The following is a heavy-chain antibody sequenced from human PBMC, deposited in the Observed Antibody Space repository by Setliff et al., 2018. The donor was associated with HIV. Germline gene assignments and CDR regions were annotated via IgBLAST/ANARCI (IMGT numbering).Heavy chain of an antibody. CDR3: ARALAGGPYYDFWSGSYRDQYNYMDV. J-gene: IGHJ6*03. CDR1: GYTFIHYD. CDR2: MNPGTGNT. Sequence: ASVKVSCKTSGYTFIHYDVNWVRQAPGKGLEWMGWMNPGTGNTGYAEKFQGRVSMTRDTSTNTAYMELRSLRFDDTAVYFCARALAGGPYYDFWSGSYRDQYNYMDVWGKGTKVTVSS. V-gene: IGHV1-8*02. D-gene: IGHD3-3*01.